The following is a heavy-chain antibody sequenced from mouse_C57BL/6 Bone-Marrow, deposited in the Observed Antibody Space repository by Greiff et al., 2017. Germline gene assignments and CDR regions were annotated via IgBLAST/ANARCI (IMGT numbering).Heavy chain of an antibody. CDR2: IYPGSGNT. CDR1: GYSFTSYY. Sequence: QVHVKQSGPELVKPGASVKISCKASGYSFTSYYIHWVKQRPGQGLEWIGWIYPGSGNTKYNEKFKGKATLTADTSSSTAYMQLSSLTSEDSAVYYCARRILRYAMDYWGQGTSVTVSS. CDR3: ARRILRYAMDY. D-gene: IGHD1-1*01. V-gene: IGHV1-66*01. J-gene: IGHJ4*01.